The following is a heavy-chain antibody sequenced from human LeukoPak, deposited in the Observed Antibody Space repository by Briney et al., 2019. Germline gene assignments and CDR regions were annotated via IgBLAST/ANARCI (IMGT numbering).Heavy chain of an antibody. CDR1: GGSISSYY. CDR3: ASFLVRGVIKKYYFDY. V-gene: IGHV4-59*08. CDR2: IYYSGST. Sequence: SETLSLTCTVSGGSISSYYWSWIRQPPGKGLEWIGYIYYSGSTNYNPSLKSRVTISVDTSKNQFSLKLSPVTAADTAVYYCASFLVRGVIKKYYFDYWGQGTLVTVSS. D-gene: IGHD3-10*01. J-gene: IGHJ4*02.